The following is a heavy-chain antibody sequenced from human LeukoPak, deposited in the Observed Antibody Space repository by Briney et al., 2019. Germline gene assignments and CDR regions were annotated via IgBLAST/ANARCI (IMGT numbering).Heavy chain of an antibody. Sequence: ASVTVSCKASGGTFSSYAISWVRQAPGQGLEWMGGIIPIFGTANYAQKFQGRVTITTDESTSTAYMELSSLRSEDTAVYYCARAPGYCSSTSCYGYYMDVWGKGTTVTVSS. CDR2: IIPIFGTA. CDR1: GGTFSSYA. CDR3: ARAPGYCSSTSCYGYYMDV. D-gene: IGHD2-2*01. V-gene: IGHV1-69*05. J-gene: IGHJ6*03.